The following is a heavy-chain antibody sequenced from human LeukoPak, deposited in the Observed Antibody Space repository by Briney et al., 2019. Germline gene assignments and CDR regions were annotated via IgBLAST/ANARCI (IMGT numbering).Heavy chain of an antibody. V-gene: IGHV4-39*07. Sequence: PSETLSLTCTVSGGSISSSSYYWGWIRQPPGKGLEWIGSIYYSGSTYYNPSLKSRVTMSVDTSKNQFSLKLSSVTAADTAVYYCARDSISSSWFGFDYWGQGTLVTVSS. D-gene: IGHD6-13*01. CDR1: GGSISSSSYY. CDR3: ARDSISSSWFGFDY. CDR2: IYYSGST. J-gene: IGHJ4*02.